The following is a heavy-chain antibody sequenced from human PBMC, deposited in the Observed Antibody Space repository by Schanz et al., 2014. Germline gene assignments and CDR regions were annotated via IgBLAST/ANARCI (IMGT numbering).Heavy chain of an antibody. CDR2: ISTSNGNT. CDR3: ARVQDDILTGSEYYYGMDV. V-gene: IGHV1-18*01. J-gene: IGHJ6*02. CDR1: GYTFTDYG. Sequence: QVQLVQSGTEVKKPGASVKVSCKASGYTFTDYGVIWVRQAPGQGLEWMGWISTSNGNTHYIQKLQGRVTMTTDTSTSTAYMELRSLRSDDTAVYYCARVQDDILTGSEYYYGMDVWGQGTTVTVSS. D-gene: IGHD3-9*01.